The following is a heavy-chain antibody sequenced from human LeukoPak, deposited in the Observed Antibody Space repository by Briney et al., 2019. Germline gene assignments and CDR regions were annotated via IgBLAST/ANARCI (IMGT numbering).Heavy chain of an antibody. CDR2: IFNSDDTI. J-gene: IGHJ3*02. Sequence: GGSLRLSCAASGFTFSTYEMNWVRQAPGKGLEWVSYIFNSDDTIKYADSVKGRFTISRDSAQNSLYLQIDSLRAEDTAIYYCARVGYSSSWHSGSAFDIWGQGTMVTVSS. CDR3: ARVGYSSSWHSGSAFDI. V-gene: IGHV3-48*03. D-gene: IGHD6-13*01. CDR1: GFTFSTYE.